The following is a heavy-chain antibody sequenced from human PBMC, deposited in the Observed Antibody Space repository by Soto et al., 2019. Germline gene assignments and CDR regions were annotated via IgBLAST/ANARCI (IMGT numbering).Heavy chain of an antibody. CDR2: ISATGGST. CDR3: AKDRLAGNFDY. Sequence: GGPLRLSCAASGFAFNTYAMNWVRQAPGKGLEWVATISATGGSTYYADSVKGRFTISRDNSKNTLYLQMNGLRVEDTAVYYCAKDRLAGNFDYWGQGTQVTVSS. J-gene: IGHJ4*02. CDR1: GFAFNTYA. V-gene: IGHV3-23*01.